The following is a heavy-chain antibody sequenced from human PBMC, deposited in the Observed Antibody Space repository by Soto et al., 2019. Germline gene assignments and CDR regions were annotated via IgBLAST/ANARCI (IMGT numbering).Heavy chain of an antibody. CDR2: IYYSGST. D-gene: IGHD3-3*01. J-gene: IGHJ4*02. V-gene: IGHV4-61*08. Sequence: PSETLSLTCTVSGGSVSSGDYYWSWIRQPPGKGLEWIGYIYYSGSTNYNPSLKSRVTISVDTSKNQFSLKLSSVTAADTAVYYCARGGYDFWSGPPTYYFDYWGQGTLVTVSS. CDR3: ARGGYDFWSGPPTYYFDY. CDR1: GGSVSSGDYY.